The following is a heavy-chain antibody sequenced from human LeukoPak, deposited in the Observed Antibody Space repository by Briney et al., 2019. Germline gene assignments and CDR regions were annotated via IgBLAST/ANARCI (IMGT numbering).Heavy chain of an antibody. CDR3: ARDRAGFWSGYLDY. V-gene: IGHV3-64*01. CDR1: GFTFSTYA. Sequence: QPGGSLRLSCAASGFTFSTYALHWVRQALGKGLEYVSAISGNGGSTYYAISVRGRFAISRDNSKNTVYLQMGSPRAEDMAVYYCARDRAGFWSGYLDYWGQGTLVTVSS. J-gene: IGHJ4*02. CDR2: ISGNGGST. D-gene: IGHD3-3*01.